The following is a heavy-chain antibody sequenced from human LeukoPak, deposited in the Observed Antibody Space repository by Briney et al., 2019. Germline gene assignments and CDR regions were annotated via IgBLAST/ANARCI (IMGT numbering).Heavy chain of an antibody. CDR2: ISYDGSNK. CDR1: GFTFSSYA. Sequence: GRSLRLSCAASGFTFSSYAMHWVRQAPGKGLEWVAVISYDGSNKYNADSVKGRFTISRDNSKNTLYLQMNSLRAEDTAVYYCARDRVIVVVPKDYWGQGTLVTVSS. J-gene: IGHJ4*02. V-gene: IGHV3-30-3*01. D-gene: IGHD3-22*01. CDR3: ARDRVIVVVPKDY.